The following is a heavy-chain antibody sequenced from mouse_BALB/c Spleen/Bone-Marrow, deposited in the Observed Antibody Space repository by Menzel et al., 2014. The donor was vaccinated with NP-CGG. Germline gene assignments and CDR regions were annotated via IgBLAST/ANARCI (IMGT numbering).Heavy chain of an antibody. CDR3: TRLHYYGYSAY. D-gene: IGHD1-2*01. V-gene: IGHV4-1*02. J-gene: IGHJ3*01. CDR2: INPDSSTI. Sequence: EVKLVESGGGLVQPGGSLKLSCAASGFDLSRYWMSWVRQAPGKGLEWIGEINPDSSTINYTPSLKDKFIISRVNAKNTLYLQKSKVRSEDTALYYCTRLHYYGYSAYWGQGTLVTVST. CDR1: GFDLSRYW.